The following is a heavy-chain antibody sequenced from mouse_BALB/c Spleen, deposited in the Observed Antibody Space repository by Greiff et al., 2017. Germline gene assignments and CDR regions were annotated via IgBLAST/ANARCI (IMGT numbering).Heavy chain of an antibody. Sequence: EVQLQQTGPELVKPGASVKISCKASGYSFTDYIMLWVKQSHGKSLEWIGNINPYYGSTSYNLKFKGKATLTVDKSSSTAYMQLNSLTSEDSAVYYCARDVRGYFDYWGQGTTLTVSS. CDR3: ARDVRGYFDY. CDR2: INPYYGST. V-gene: IGHV1-39*01. CDR1: GYSFTDYI. J-gene: IGHJ2*01.